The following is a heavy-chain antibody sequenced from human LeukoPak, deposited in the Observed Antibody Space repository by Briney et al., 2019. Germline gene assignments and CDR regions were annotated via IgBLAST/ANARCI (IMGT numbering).Heavy chain of an antibody. J-gene: IGHJ4*02. D-gene: IGHD2-2*01. CDR1: GGSFSGYC. Sequence: SETLSLTCAVYGGSFSGYCWSWIRQPPGKGLEWIGEINHSGSTNYNPSLKSRVTISVDTSKNQFSLKLSSVTAADTAVYYCASEGLRYCSSTSCYEFDYWGQGTLVTVSS. CDR2: INHSGST. CDR3: ASEGLRYCSSTSCYEFDY. V-gene: IGHV4-34*01.